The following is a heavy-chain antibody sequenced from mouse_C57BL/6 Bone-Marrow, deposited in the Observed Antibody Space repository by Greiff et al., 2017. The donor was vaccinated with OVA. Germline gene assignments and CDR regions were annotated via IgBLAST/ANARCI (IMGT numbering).Heavy chain of an antibody. CDR2: IWSGGST. CDR1: GFSLTSYG. V-gene: IGHV2-2*01. J-gene: IGHJ4*01. D-gene: IGHD1-1*01. CDR3: ARGDYYGSSYSYYAMDY. Sequence: VQLQQSGPGLVQPSQSLSITCTVSGFSLTSYGVHWVRQSSGKGLEWLGVIWSGGSTDYNAAFISRLSISKDNSKSQVFFKMNSLQADDTAIYYCARGDYYGSSYSYYAMDYWGQGTSVTVSS.